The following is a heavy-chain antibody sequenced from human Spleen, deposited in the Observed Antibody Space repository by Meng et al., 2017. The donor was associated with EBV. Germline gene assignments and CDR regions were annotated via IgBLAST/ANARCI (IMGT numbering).Heavy chain of an antibody. CDR1: GGSISSDDYY. Sequence: QVHTQESGPGLVKPSKTLSLTCAVSGGSISSDDYYWSWIRQPPGKGLEWIGYIHYSGRTYHNPSLKSRVTISVDTSKNRFSLKLGSVTAADTAVYYCARDQGAFYDSSGWSFNYWGQGTLVTVSS. CDR2: IHYSGRT. J-gene: IGHJ4*02. V-gene: IGHV4-30-4*01. CDR3: ARDQGAFYDSSGWSFNY. D-gene: IGHD3-22*01.